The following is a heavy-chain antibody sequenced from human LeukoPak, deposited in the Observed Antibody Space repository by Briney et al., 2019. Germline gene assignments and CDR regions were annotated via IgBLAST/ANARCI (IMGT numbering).Heavy chain of an antibody. CDR2: IYHSGST. V-gene: IGHV4-4*02. CDR3: ARDGGYSSGWYRTYYFDY. D-gene: IGHD6-19*01. Sequence: SETLSLTCTVSGGSISSSNWWSWVRQPPGKGLEWIGEIYHSGSTNYNPSLKSRVTISVDKSKNQFSLKLSSVTAADTAMYYCARDGGYSSGWYRTYYFDYWGQGTLVTVSS. CDR1: GGSISSSNW. J-gene: IGHJ4*02.